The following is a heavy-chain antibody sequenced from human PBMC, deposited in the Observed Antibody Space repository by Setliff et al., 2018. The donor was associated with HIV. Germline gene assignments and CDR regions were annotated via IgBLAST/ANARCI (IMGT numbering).Heavy chain of an antibody. Sequence: GASVKVSCKASGYTFTSYGISWVRQAPGQGLEWMGWISAYNGNTNYAQKLQGRVTMTTDTSTSTAYMEVTSLTSEDTAVYYCMRASGFGELLHGFDIWGQGTMVTVSS. D-gene: IGHD3-10*01. CDR2: ISAYNGNT. V-gene: IGHV1-18*01. CDR3: MRASGFGELLHGFDI. J-gene: IGHJ3*02. CDR1: GYTFTSYG.